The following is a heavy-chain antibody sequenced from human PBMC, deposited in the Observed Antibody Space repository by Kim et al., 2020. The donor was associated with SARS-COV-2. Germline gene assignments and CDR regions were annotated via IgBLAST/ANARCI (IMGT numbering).Heavy chain of an antibody. J-gene: IGHJ5*02. V-gene: IGHV4-59*01. CDR2: IYHRGST. CDR1: GGFITSNF. Sequence: SETLSLTCTVSGGFITSNFLAWIRQPPGKRLEWIGYIYHRGSTNYNPSLKSRVTISVDTSKNQFSLNLTSVTAADTAVYYCARETPNNWVDPWGQGTLVT. CDR3: ARETPNNWVDP.